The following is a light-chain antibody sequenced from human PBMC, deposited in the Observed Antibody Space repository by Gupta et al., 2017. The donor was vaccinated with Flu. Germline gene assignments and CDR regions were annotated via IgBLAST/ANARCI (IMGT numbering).Light chain of an antibody. CDR1: QSVSSY. Sequence: EIVLTQSPATVSLSPGERATLSCRASQSVSSYLAWYQQKPGQAPRLLIYDASNRATGIPARFSGSGSGTDFTLTISSLEPEDFAVYYCQQRSNWPGTFGPGTKVDIK. J-gene: IGKJ3*01. V-gene: IGKV3-11*01. CDR3: QQRSNWPGT. CDR2: DAS.